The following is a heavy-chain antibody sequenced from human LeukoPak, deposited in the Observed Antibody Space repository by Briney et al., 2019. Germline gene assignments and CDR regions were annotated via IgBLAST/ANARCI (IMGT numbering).Heavy chain of an antibody. CDR1: GGSISSGDYY. CDR2: IYYSGST. D-gene: IGHD3-10*01. J-gene: IGHJ4*02. Sequence: PSQTLSLTCTVSGGSISSGDYYWSWIRQPPGKGLEWIGYIYYSGSTYYNPSLKSRVTISVDTSKNQFSLKLSSVTAADTAVYYCARGRGLGVGLWFGEFFDYWGQGTLVTVSS. CDR3: ARGRGLGVGLWFGEFFDY. V-gene: IGHV4-30-4*01.